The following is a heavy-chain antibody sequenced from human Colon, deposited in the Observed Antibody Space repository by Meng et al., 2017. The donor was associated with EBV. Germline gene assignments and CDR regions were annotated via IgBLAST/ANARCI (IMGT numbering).Heavy chain of an antibody. V-gene: IGHV3-73*02. Sequence: EVALVESGGGFVPPGASLRLSCEASGYTFTTSAVHWVRQASGKGLEWVGRITTKASNYATAYVASVEGRFTVSRDDSTNTAYLRMNSLKTEDTAVYYCTNLDYWGQGILVTVSS. CDR1: GYTFTTSA. CDR3: TNLDY. CDR2: ITTKASNYAT. J-gene: IGHJ4*02.